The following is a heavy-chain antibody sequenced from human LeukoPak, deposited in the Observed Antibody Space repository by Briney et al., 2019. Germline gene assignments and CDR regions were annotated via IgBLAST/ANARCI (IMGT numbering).Heavy chain of an antibody. J-gene: IGHJ4*02. V-gene: IGHV3-30*18. D-gene: IGHD6-13*01. CDR2: GSHDGRNK. CDR1: GFIFRNYA. CDR3: AKDRDSSTWSFFDF. Sequence: GRSLRLSCVASGFIFRNYAMHWVRQAPGKGLEWVAVGSHDGRNKIYGDSVKGRFTISRDNSKNTVYLQMDNLRPEDTAVYYCAKDRDSSTWSFFDFWAREPWSPSPQ.